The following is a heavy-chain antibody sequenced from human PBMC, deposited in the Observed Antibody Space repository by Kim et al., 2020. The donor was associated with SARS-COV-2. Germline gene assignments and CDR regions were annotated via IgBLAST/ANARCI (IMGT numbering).Heavy chain of an antibody. CDR3: ARQDYSSSSWYVWFDP. J-gene: IGHJ5*02. CDR2: IYYSGST. Sequence: SETLSLTCTVSGGSISSSSYYWGWIRQPPGKGLEWIGSIYYSGSTYYNPSLKSRVTISVDTSKNQFSLKLSSVTAADTAVYYCARQDYSSSSWYVWFDPWGQGTLVTVSS. V-gene: IGHV4-39*01. D-gene: IGHD6-13*01. CDR1: GGSISSSSYY.